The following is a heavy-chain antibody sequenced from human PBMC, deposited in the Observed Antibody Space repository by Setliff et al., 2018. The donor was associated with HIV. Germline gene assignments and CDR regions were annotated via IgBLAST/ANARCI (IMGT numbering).Heavy chain of an antibody. CDR3: ARHSITLVVGVPERDDAFDI. D-gene: IGHD3-22*01. J-gene: IGHJ3*02. V-gene: IGHV4-59*08. CDR2: IYYSGST. CDR1: GGSISSYY. Sequence: SETLSLTCTVSGGSISSYYWSWIRQPPGKGLEWIGYIYYSGSTNYNPSLKSRVTISADTSENQFSLKLSSVTAADTAVYYCARHSITLVVGVPERDDAFDIWGQGTMVTVSS.